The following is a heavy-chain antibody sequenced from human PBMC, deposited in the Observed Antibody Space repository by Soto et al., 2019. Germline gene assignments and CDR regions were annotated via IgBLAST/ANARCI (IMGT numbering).Heavy chain of an antibody. CDR2: IYSGGST. J-gene: IGHJ3*02. V-gene: IGHV3-66*01. Sequence: GGSLRLSCAASGFTVSSNYMSWVRQAPGKGLEWVSVIYSGGSTYYADSVKGRFTISRDNSKNTLYLQMNSLRAEDTAVYYCARGMSMITFGGVIVTDAFDIWGQGTMVTVSS. CDR3: ARGMSMITFGGVIVTDAFDI. CDR1: GFTVSSNY. D-gene: IGHD3-16*02.